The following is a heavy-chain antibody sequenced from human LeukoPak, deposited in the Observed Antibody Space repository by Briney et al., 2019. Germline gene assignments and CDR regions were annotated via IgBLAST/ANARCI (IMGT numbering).Heavy chain of an antibody. J-gene: IGHJ4*02. D-gene: IGHD3-10*01. CDR1: GCSFSTYA. Sequence: GRSLRQSCAATGCSFSTYARHWVRPAPGKGLAWVALIWNVASHTFYTDTLKGRFTISRDNSKNTVYLQMNSLRGEDTAVYYCAREIFGSGSYPDYWGQGTLVTVSS. CDR3: AREIFGSGSYPDY. V-gene: IGHV3-33*01. CDR2: IWNVASHT.